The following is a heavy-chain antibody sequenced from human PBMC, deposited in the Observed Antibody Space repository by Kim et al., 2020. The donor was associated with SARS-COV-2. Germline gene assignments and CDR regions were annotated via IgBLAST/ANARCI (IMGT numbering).Heavy chain of an antibody. J-gene: IGHJ6*02. Sequence: SETLSLTCTVSGGSISSYYWSWIRQPPGKGLEWIGYIYYSGSTNYNPPLKSRVTISVDTSKNQFSLKLSSVTAADTAVYYCARDPGPRGSYTYYYYYGMDVWGQGTTVTVSS. CDR3: ARDPGPRGSYTYYYYYGMDV. CDR1: GGSISSYY. CDR2: IYYSGST. D-gene: IGHD1-26*01. V-gene: IGHV4-59*01.